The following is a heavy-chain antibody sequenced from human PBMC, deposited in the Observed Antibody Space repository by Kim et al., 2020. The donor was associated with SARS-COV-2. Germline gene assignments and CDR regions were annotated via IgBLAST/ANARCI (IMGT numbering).Heavy chain of an antibody. CDR1: GYTFTSYG. J-gene: IGHJ4*02. Sequence: ASVKVSCKASGYTFTSYGISWVRQAPGQGLEWMGWISAYNGNTNYAQKLQGRVTMTTDTSTSTAYMELRSLRSDDTAVYYCATHYYDSSGYGGYFDYWGQGTLVTVSS. CDR3: ATHYYDSSGYGGYFDY. V-gene: IGHV1-18*01. CDR2: ISAYNGNT. D-gene: IGHD3-22*01.